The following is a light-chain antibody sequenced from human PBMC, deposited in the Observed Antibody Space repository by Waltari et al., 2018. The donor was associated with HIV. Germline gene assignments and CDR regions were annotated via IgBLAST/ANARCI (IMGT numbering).Light chain of an antibody. J-gene: IGLJ2*01. CDR2: GNN. Sequence: QSVLTQPPSVSGAPGQTVTVSCTGSTSHPGANFDVHWYQHLPGTAPKLLIYGNNNRPSGVPARFSGSRSGSSASLAITGLQAEDEADYYCQSYDNVLTAVIFGGGTKVTVL. CDR1: TSHPGANFD. V-gene: IGLV1-40*01. CDR3: QSYDNVLTAVI.